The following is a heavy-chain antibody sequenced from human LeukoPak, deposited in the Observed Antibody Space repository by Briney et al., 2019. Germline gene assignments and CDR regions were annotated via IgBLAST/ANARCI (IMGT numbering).Heavy chain of an antibody. V-gene: IGHV3-21*01. D-gene: IGHD2-2*02. CDR3: AKDQDCSSTSCYNAFDI. J-gene: IGHJ3*02. CDR1: GFTFSTYT. CDR2: LGTSSSSI. Sequence: GGSLRLSCAPSGFTFSTYTMNWVRHAPAKGLEGVSSLGTSSSSIYYTDSVRGRFTISRDNAKNSLYLQMNSLRAEDTAVYYCAKDQDCSSTSCYNAFDIWGQGTMVTVSS.